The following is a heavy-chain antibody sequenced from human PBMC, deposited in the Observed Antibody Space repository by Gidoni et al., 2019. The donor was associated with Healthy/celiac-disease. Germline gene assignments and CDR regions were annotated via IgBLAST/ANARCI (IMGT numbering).Heavy chain of an antibody. D-gene: IGHD3-3*01. Sequence: QLQLQESGPVLLKPSETLSLTCTVSRCSISRSSYYSGWLRQPPGKGLEWIGGIYYSGSTYYNPSLKSRVTISVDTSKNQFSLKLSSVTAADTAVYYCISSFLEWFSFDYWGQGTLVTVSS. CDR1: RCSISRSSYY. V-gene: IGHV4-39*01. J-gene: IGHJ4*02. CDR3: ISSFLEWFSFDY. CDR2: IYYSGST.